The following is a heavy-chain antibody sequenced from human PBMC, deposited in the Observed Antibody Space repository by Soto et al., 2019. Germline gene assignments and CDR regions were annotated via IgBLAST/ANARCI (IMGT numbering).Heavy chain of an antibody. CDR1: GFIFTDYG. CDR3: ARSPSYYYGPGSYDY. D-gene: IGHD3-10*01. CDR2: ISGTSTYI. Sequence: SLRLSCAASGFIFTDYGMHWVRQAPGKGLEWVSSISGTSTYIYHGDSFKGRFTISRDNAKNSLYLQMNSLRVEDTAVYYCARSPSYYYGPGSYDYSGLGTLVTVSS. J-gene: IGHJ4*02. V-gene: IGHV3-21*06.